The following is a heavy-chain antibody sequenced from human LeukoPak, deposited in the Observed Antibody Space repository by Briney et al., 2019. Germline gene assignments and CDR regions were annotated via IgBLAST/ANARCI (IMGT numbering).Heavy chain of an antibody. CDR1: GFTLSSYA. Sequence: GGSLRLSCAASGFTLSSYAMHWVRQAPGKGLEWVAVISYDGSNKYYADSVKGRFTISRDNSKNTLYLQMNSLRAEDTAVYYCARDIRYYYDSSGLMDYWGQGTLVTVSS. J-gene: IGHJ4*02. D-gene: IGHD3-22*01. CDR2: ISYDGSNK. V-gene: IGHV3-30-3*01. CDR3: ARDIRYYYDSSGLMDY.